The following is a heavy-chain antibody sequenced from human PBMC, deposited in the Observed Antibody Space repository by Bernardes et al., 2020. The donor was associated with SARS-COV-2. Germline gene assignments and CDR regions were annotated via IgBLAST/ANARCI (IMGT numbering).Heavy chain of an antibody. CDR2: VAGYGGAT. Sequence: GGSLRLSCVASGFDFSDYAMGWVRQAPGKGLEWVSVVAGYGGATYYAESVKGRFTTSRDDSTTVYLQMNSLRGDDTALYFCARGRYGAGQYYFDHWGKGTLVTVSS. CDR1: GFDFSDYA. D-gene: IGHD3-10*01. CDR3: ARGRYGAGQYYFDH. J-gene: IGHJ4*02. V-gene: IGHV3-23*01.